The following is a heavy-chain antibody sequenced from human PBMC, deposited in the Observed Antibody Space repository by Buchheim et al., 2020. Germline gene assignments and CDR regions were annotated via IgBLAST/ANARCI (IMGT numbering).Heavy chain of an antibody. CDR1: GFTFSDYS. V-gene: IGHV3-21*01. CDR3: ASLPRGYFDWQSDY. CDR2: ISSSSSYI. Sequence: EVQVVESGGGLVKPGGSLRLSCAASGFTFSDYSMNWVRQAPGKGLEWASSISSSSSYIYYADSVQGRFTISRDNAKKSLYLQMNSLRAEDTAVYYCASLPRGYFDWQSDYWGQGTL. J-gene: IGHJ4*02. D-gene: IGHD3-9*01.